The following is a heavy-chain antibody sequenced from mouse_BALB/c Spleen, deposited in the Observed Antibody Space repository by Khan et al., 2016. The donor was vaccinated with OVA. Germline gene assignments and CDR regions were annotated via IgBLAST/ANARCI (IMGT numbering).Heavy chain of an antibody. CDR3: ARVGYNGTMDC. CDR1: GFTFTNYG. V-gene: IGHV9-3-1*01. J-gene: IGHJ4*01. D-gene: IGHD2-14*01. CDR2: INTYTGEP. Sequence: QVQLQQSGPELKKPGETVQISCKASGFTFTNYGMNWVKQAPGKGLKWMGWINTYTGEPTFADDFKGRFAFSLKTSDSTAYLQINSLKNEDTATYFCARVGYNGTMDCWGQGTSVTVSS.